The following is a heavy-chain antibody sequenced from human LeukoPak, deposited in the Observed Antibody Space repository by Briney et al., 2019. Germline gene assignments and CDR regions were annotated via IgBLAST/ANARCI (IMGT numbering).Heavy chain of an antibody. CDR2: IYHSGIT. J-gene: IGHJ4*02. CDR3: ARIYGSGSLYFDY. Sequence: SETLSLTCTVSGYSISSDYYWGWIRQPPGKGLEWVGSIYHSGITYYNPSLESRVTISVDTSKNQFSLKLRSVTAADTAIYYCARIYGSGSLYFDYWGQGTLVTVSS. CDR1: GYSISSDYY. V-gene: IGHV4-38-2*02. D-gene: IGHD3-10*01.